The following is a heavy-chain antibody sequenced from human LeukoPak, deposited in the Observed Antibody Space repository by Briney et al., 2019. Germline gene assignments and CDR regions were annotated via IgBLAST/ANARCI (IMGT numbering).Heavy chain of an antibody. J-gene: IGHJ4*02. CDR2: ISWDGGST. CDR1: GFTFDDYT. Sequence: GGSLTLSCAASGFTFDDYTMHWVRQAPGKGLEWVSLISWDGGSTYYADSVKGRFTISRDNSKNSLYLQMNSLRTEDTALYYCAKDMFRGGGDWGQGTLVTVSS. V-gene: IGHV3-43*01. D-gene: IGHD2-21*01. CDR3: AKDMFRGGGD.